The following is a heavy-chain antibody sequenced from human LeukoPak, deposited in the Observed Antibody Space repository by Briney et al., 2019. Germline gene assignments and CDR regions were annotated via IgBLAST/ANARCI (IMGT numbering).Heavy chain of an antibody. CDR1: GASISDYY. J-gene: IGHJ4*02. D-gene: IGHD2-2*01. Sequence: SETLPLTCTVSGASISDYYWSWIRQPPGKGLEWFGYIYYTGRTKYNPSLESRVTISIDTSKNHLYLKLSSVTAADTAMYYCARHSRAYSSTSGTFEYWGQGTLVTVSS. CDR3: ARHSRAYSSTSGTFEY. V-gene: IGHV4-59*08. CDR2: IYYTGRT.